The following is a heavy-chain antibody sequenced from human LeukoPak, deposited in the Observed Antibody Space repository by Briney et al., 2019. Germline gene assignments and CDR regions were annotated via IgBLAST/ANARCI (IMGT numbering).Heavy chain of an antibody. CDR1: GCTFIDYY. J-gene: IGHJ6*03. D-gene: IGHD2-15*01. V-gene: IGHV1-2*06. CDR3: AKGSFHLGYCGSYSCYRYHMDV. CDR2: INPNRGDT. Sequence: ASVTVSCKASGCTFIDYYLHWLRQAPGQGLEWMGRINPNRGDTKPAQKFQGRVTMTRDTSISVAYMELSSLQSDDTAVYYCAKGSFHLGYCGSYSCYRYHMDVWGKGTTVT.